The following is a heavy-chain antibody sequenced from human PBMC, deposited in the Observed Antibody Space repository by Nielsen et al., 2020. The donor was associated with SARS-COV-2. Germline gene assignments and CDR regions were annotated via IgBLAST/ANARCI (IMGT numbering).Heavy chain of an antibody. V-gene: IGHV3-7*03. Sequence: GESLKISCVGTGFSFRKNWKNWVRQDPGKGLEWVANIDRDGSEKYYVDSLKGRFTISRDNAKNSLYLQMNSLRAEDTAVYYCAASTALDYWGQGTLVTVSS. CDR1: GFSFRKNW. D-gene: IGHD4-17*01. J-gene: IGHJ4*02. CDR2: IDRDGSEK. CDR3: AASTALDY.